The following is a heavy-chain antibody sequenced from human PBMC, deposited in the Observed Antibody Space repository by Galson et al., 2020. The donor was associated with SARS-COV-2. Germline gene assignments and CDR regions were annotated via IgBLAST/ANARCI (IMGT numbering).Heavy chain of an antibody. Sequence: GGSLRLSCVASGFTLRSYNMNWVRQAPGKGLEWVSYIGPSSDVIFYSDSVKGRFTISRDNAKNSLYLQMNSLRDEDTAVYYCARDPGVSWAIDIWGQGTMVTVSS. J-gene: IGHJ3*02. CDR1: GFTLRSYN. CDR2: IGPSSDVI. D-gene: IGHD2-8*01. CDR3: ARDPGVSWAIDI. V-gene: IGHV3-48*02.